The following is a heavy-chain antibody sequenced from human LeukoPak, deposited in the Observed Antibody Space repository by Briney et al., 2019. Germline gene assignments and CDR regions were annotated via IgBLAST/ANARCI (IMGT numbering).Heavy chain of an antibody. CDR2: IYHSGIT. V-gene: IGHV4-38-2*02. CDR3: AGRSGSYFYYYYMDV. D-gene: IGHD1-26*01. J-gene: IGHJ6*03. Sequence: SETLSLTCTVSDYSISSGYGYYWGWIRQPPGKGLEWIGNIYHSGITYYNHFNSSLKSRVTISVDTSKNQFSLKLSSVTAADTAVYYCAGRSGSYFYYYYMDVWGKGTTVTISS. CDR1: DYSISSGYGYY.